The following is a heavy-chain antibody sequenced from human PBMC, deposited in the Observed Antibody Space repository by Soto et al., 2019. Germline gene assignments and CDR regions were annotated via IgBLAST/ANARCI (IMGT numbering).Heavy chain of an antibody. Sequence: GGSLRLSCSASGFTFSSYEMNWVRQAPGKGLEWVSYISSSGSTIYYADSVKGRFTISRDNAKNSLYLQMNSLRAEDTAVYYCARQYYDSSGYFLDDFEISGQGTMVIVS. D-gene: IGHD3-22*01. CDR3: ARQYYDSSGYFLDDFEI. J-gene: IGHJ3*02. CDR1: GFTFSSYE. CDR2: ISSSGSTI. V-gene: IGHV3-48*03.